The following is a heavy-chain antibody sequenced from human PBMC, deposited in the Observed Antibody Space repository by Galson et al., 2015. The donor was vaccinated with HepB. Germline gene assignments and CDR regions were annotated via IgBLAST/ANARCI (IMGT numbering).Heavy chain of an antibody. D-gene: IGHD1-26*01. J-gene: IGHJ3*02. V-gene: IGHV3-30-3*01. CDR3: AGGRELLHDAFDI. CDR2: ISYDGSNK. CDR1: GFTFSSYA. Sequence: SLRLSCAASGFTFSSYAMHWVRQAPGKGLEWVAVISYDGSNKYYADSVKGRFTISRDNSKNTLYLQMNSLRAEDTAVYYCAGGRELLHDAFDIWGQGTMVTVSS.